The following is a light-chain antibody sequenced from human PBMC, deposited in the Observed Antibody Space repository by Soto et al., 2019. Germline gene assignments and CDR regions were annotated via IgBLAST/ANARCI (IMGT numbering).Light chain of an antibody. V-gene: IGKV3-20*01. CDR1: QTVRNNY. Sequence: IVPTLAPGTLSLSAWVPANLSRRASQTVRNNYLAWYQQTPGQAPRLLIYDASRRATGIPDRFSASGSGTDFTLTISRLEPEDFAVYFCQQYFVSPTFSLVRRPEVK. CDR2: DAS. CDR3: QQYFVSPT. J-gene: IGKJ5*01.